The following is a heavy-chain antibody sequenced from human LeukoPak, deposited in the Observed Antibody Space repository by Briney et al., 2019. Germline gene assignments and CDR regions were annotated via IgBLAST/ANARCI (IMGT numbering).Heavy chain of an antibody. V-gene: IGHV3-30*02. Sequence: QSGGSLRLSCAASGFTFSSYGMHWVRQAPGKGLEWVAFIRYDGSNKYYADSVKGRFTISRDNSKNTLYLQMNSLRAEDAVVYYCAKDHSGYYDLAFGGYFDYWGQGTLVTVSS. J-gene: IGHJ4*02. CDR2: IRYDGSNK. CDR3: AKDHSGYYDLAFGGYFDY. CDR1: GFTFSSYG. D-gene: IGHD3-3*01.